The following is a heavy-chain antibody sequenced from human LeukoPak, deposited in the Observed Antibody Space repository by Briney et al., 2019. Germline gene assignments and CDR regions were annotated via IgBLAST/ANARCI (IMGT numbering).Heavy chain of an antibody. J-gene: IGHJ4*02. V-gene: IGHV3-21*01. CDR3: ARDMLRYFDWLSNQPDY. D-gene: IGHD3-9*01. CDR1: GFTFSSYS. CDR2: ISTSSSYI. Sequence: PGESLSLSCAASGFTFSSYSMTWVRQAPGKGLEWVSSISTSSSYIYYADSVKGRFTISRDNAKNSLYLQMNSLRAEDTAVYYCARDMLRYFDWLSNQPDYWGQGTLVTVSS.